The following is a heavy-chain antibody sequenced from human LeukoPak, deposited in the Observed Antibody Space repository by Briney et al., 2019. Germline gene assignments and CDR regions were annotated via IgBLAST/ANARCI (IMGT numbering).Heavy chain of an antibody. D-gene: IGHD3-9*01. CDR2: ITGSGTNR. J-gene: IGHJ4*02. Sequence: GRSLRLSCAASGFTFSNYAMSWVRQAPGKGLEWVSAITGSGTNRYYADSLKGRFTTSRDNSKNTVFLQMNSLRHEDTAIYYCVIWGDYDVLTGYYVPDYWGQGTLVTVAS. CDR3: VIWGDYDVLTGYYVPDY. CDR1: GFTFSNYA. V-gene: IGHV3-23*01.